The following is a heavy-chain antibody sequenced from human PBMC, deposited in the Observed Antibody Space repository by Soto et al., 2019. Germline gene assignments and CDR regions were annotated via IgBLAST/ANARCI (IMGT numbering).Heavy chain of an antibody. J-gene: IGHJ6*02. Sequence: PGEALKISCKGSGYTITNYWIGWVRQMPGKGLEWMGMVCPGDSETRYSPSFRGQVTISADKSINTAYLQWSSLKASDNAMYYCARHTSTGWSTYYNGMDVWGQGTTVNVSS. CDR1: GYTITNYW. CDR3: ARHTSTGWSTYYNGMDV. V-gene: IGHV5-51*01. D-gene: IGHD3-22*01. CDR2: VCPGDSET.